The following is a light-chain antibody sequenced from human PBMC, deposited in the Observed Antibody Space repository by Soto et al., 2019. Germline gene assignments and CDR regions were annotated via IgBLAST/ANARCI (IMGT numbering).Light chain of an antibody. Sequence: EIVMTQSPATLSVSPGERVTLSCRASQSVSSSLAWYQQKPGQAPRLLIYGASTKAAGIPARFSGSGSGTEFTLTISSLRSEDFGVYYCQQYNNWPPFTFGPGTKVDIK. CDR2: GAS. CDR3: QQYNNWPPFT. CDR1: QSVSSS. J-gene: IGKJ3*01. V-gene: IGKV3-15*01.